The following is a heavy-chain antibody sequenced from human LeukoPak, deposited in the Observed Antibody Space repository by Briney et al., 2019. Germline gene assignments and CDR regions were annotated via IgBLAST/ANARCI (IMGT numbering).Heavy chain of an antibody. V-gene: IGHV1-18*01. J-gene: IGHJ4*02. D-gene: IGHD4-11*01. CDR2: ISAYNGNT. Sequence: ASVKVSCKASGYTFTSYGISWVRQAPGQGLEWMGWISAYNGNTNYAQKLQGRVTMTTDTSTSTAYMELRSLRSDDTAVYYCARWGPVTTNTYYFDYWGQGNLVTVSS. CDR3: ARWGPVTTNTYYFDY. CDR1: GYTFTSYG.